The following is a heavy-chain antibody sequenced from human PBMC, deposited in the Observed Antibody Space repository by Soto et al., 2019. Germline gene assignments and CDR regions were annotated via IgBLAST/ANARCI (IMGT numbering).Heavy chain of an antibody. CDR3: ARADCGGQCPCDY. Sequence: PGGSLRLSCAAPGFTFGTYGMHWVRQAPGKGLEWVAGIWYDGSVKTYADSVKGRFSISRDNSQNTVYLQMNTLRAGDTAVYYCARADCGGQCPCDYWGKGTRVTVSS. D-gene: IGHD2-21*01. V-gene: IGHV3-33*01. CDR1: GFTFGTYG. CDR2: IWYDGSVK. J-gene: IGHJ4*02.